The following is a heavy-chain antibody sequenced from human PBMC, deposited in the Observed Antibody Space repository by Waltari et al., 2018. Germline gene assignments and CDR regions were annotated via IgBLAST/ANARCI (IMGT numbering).Heavy chain of an antibody. Sequence: EVQLVASGGSLIQPGGSQRLSCAASGLTVSSNYMSWVRQAPGKGLEWVSVIYGGGNTYYADSVKGRFTISRDNSNNTLYLQMNSLRAEDTAVYYCARGSLAATGTFDSWGQGTLVTVSS. CDR1: GLTVSSNY. CDR2: IYGGGNT. D-gene: IGHD6-13*01. CDR3: ARGSLAATGTFDS. J-gene: IGHJ4*02. V-gene: IGHV3-53*01.